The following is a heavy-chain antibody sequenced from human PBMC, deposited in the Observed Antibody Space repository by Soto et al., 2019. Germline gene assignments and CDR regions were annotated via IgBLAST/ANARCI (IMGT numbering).Heavy chain of an antibody. D-gene: IGHD4-17*01. Sequence: GCLRLACTASGFTFSSYGMHGVRQAPGKGLEWVAVISYDGSNKYYADSVKGRFTISRDNSKNTLYLQMNSLRAEDTAVYYCAKEGYGDYYYFDYWGQGTLVTVS. J-gene: IGHJ4*02. CDR2: ISYDGSNK. CDR1: GFTFSSYG. CDR3: AKEGYGDYYYFDY. V-gene: IGHV3-30*18.